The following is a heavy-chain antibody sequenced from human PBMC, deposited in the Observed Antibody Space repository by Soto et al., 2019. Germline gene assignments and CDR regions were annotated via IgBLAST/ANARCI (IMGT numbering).Heavy chain of an antibody. V-gene: IGHV4-59*01. CDR3: TRRWGTSFDF. J-gene: IGHJ4*02. Sequence: TSETLSLTCTVSGGSISSYYWSWIRQPPGKGLEWIGYIFYSGSTNYNPSLKSRVTISVGTSKNHFSLKLSSVTAADTAVYYCTRRWGTSFDFWGQGTLVTVSS. CDR1: GGSISSYY. CDR2: IFYSGST. D-gene: IGHD7-27*01.